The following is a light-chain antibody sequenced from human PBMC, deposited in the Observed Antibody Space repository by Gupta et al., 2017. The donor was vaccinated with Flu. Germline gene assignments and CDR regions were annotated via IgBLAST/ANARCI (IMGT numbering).Light chain of an antibody. Sequence: VRLTCTLTGGHTNYAIAWHQQQPEKGPRFLMKVNSDGSHINGDGIPDRFSGSSSGSERYLSISSLQSEDEADYYCQTWDTDIRLFGGGTKVTVL. V-gene: IGLV4-69*01. J-gene: IGLJ2*01. CDR3: QTWDTDIRL. CDR1: GGHTNYA. CDR2: VNSDGSH.